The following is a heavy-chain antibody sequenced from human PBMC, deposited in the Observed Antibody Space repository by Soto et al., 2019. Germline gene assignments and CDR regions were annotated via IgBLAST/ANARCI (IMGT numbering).Heavy chain of an antibody. J-gene: IGHJ6*02. V-gene: IGHV4-30-4*01. CDR2: IYYSGST. CDR3: ARDVRYYDSSGRYYYYGMDV. D-gene: IGHD3-22*01. CDR1: GGSISSDDY. Sequence: QVQLQESGPGLVKPSQTLSLTCTVSGGSISSDDYWSWIRQPPGKGLGWIGYIYYSGSTYSNPPLHSRVTISVDTSKNQFSLKLSSVTAADTAIYYCARDVRYYDSSGRYYYYGMDVWGQGTTVTVSS.